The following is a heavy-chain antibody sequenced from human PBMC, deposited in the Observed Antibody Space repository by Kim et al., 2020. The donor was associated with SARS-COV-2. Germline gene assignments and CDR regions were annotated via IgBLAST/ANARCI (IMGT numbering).Heavy chain of an antibody. Sequence: GGSLRLSCAASGFTFSDYYMSWIRQAPGKGLEWVSYISSSSSYTNYADSVKGRFTISRDNAKNSLYLQMNSLRAEDTAVYYCARVLGYSGYGLGGPSDYWGQGTLVTVSS. CDR1: GFTFSDYY. D-gene: IGHD5-12*01. CDR3: ARVLGYSGYGLGGPSDY. CDR2: ISSSSSYT. V-gene: IGHV3-11*06. J-gene: IGHJ4*02.